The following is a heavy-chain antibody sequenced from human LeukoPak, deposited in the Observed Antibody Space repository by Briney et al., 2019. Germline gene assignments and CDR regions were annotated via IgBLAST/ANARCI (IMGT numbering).Heavy chain of an antibody. Sequence: PGKSLRLSCAASGFTVSSNYMSWIRQAPGKGLEWVAVIYRGGNTYYADSVKGRFTISRDNSKNTVYLQMNSLRAEDTAVYYCAKEDSTSGYFDYWGQGTLVTVSS. J-gene: IGHJ4*02. CDR1: GFTVSSNY. V-gene: IGHV3-53*01. CDR3: AKEDSTSGYFDY. CDR2: IYRGGNT. D-gene: IGHD2-2*01.